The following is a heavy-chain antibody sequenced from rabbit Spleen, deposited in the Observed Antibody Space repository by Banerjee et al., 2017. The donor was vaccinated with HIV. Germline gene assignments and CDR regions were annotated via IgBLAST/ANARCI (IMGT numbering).Heavy chain of an antibody. Sequence: QSLEESGGDLVKPGASLTLTCTASGFSFSDRDVMCWVRQAPGKGLEWIACINTATAKAVYANWAKGRFTISTTSSTTVTLQMTSLTAADTATYFCAREGGIVMAGAFNLWGQGTLVTVS. CDR2: INTATAKA. CDR3: AREGGIVMAGAFNL. V-gene: IGHV1S40*01. J-gene: IGHJ4*01. CDR1: GFSFSDRDV. D-gene: IGHD4-1*01.